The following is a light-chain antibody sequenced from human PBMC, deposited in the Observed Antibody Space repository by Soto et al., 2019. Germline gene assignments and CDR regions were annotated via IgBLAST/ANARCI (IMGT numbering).Light chain of an antibody. CDR2: EGS. CDR1: SSDVGSYNL. CDR3: CSYAGSSTYV. Sequence: QSALTQPASVSGSPGQSITISCTGTSSDVGSYNLVSWYQQHPGKAPKLMIYEGSKRPSGVSNRFSGSKSGNTASLTISGXXXXXXXXXXXCSYAGSSTYVFGTGTKVTXL. J-gene: IGLJ1*01. V-gene: IGLV2-23*01.